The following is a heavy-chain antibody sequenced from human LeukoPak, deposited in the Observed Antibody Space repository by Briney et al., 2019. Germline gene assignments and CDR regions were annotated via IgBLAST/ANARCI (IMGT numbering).Heavy chain of an antibody. J-gene: IGHJ2*01. D-gene: IGHD3-22*01. V-gene: IGHV3-23*01. Sequence: GGSLRLSCVASGFTFSSYAMSWVRQAPGRGLEWVSAISGSGGSTYYADSVKGRFTLSRDNSKNTLYLQMNSLRAEDTAVYYCAKTTYYDSSGYCVRYFDLWGRGTLVTVSS. CDR3: AKTTYYDSSGYCVRYFDL. CDR2: ISGSGGST. CDR1: GFTFSSYA.